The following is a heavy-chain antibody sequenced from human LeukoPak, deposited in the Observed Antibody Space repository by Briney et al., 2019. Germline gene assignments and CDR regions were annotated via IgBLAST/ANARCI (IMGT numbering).Heavy chain of an antibody. Sequence: GGSLRLSCAASGFTFSDYYMSWIRQAPGKGLEWVSYISSSSSYTNYADSVKGRFTISRDNAKNSLYLQMNSLRAEDTAVYYCARDHFAYGDYGPGAFDIWGQGTMVTVSS. J-gene: IGHJ3*02. CDR3: ARDHFAYGDYGPGAFDI. D-gene: IGHD4-17*01. CDR2: ISSSSSYT. CDR1: GFTFSDYY. V-gene: IGHV3-11*05.